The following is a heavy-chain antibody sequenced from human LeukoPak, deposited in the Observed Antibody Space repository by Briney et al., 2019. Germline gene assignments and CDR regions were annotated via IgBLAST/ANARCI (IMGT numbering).Heavy chain of an antibody. CDR1: GFTFSSYA. CDR2: ISYDGSNK. CDR3: ARDSGDYDGYFDY. D-gene: IGHD4-17*01. V-gene: IGHV3-30-3*01. J-gene: IGHJ4*02. Sequence: GGSLRLSCAASGFTFSSYAMHWVRQAPGKGLEWVAVISYDGSNKYYAGSVKGRFTISRDNSKNTLYLQMNSLRAEDTAAYYCARDSGDYDGYFDYWGQGTLVTVSS.